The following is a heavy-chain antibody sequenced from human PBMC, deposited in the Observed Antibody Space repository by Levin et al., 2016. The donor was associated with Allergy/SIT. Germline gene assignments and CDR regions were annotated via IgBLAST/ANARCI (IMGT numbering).Heavy chain of an antibody. CDR2: ISPNNGGT. Sequence: WVRQAPGQGLEWMGWISPNNGGTSYAQNFQGRVTMTTDTSISTAYMELSRLTSDDTAIYYCARDQEGRSRVITACDYWGQGTLVTVSS. CDR3: ARDQEGRSRVITACDY. D-gene: IGHD6-6*01. J-gene: IGHJ4*02. V-gene: IGHV1-2*02.